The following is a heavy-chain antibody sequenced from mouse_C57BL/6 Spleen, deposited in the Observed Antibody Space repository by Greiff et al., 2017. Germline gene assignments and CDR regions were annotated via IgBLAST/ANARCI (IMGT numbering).Heavy chain of an antibody. V-gene: IGHV1-54*01. D-gene: IGHD1-1*01. Sequence: VQLQQSGAELVRPGTSVKVSCKASGYAFTNYLIEWVKQRPGQGLEWIGVVNPGSGGTNYNEKFKGKATLTADKSSSTAYMQLSSLTSEDSAVYFCARGVITTVVGSVFDYWGQGTTLTVSS. J-gene: IGHJ2*01. CDR2: VNPGSGGT. CDR1: GYAFTNYL. CDR3: ARGVITTVVGSVFDY.